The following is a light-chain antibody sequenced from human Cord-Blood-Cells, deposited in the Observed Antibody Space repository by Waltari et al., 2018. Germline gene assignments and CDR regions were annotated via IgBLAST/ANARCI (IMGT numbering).Light chain of an antibody. Sequence: QSALTQPASASGSPGQSITISCPGTSSAVGGYNYVSWYQQHPGKAPKLMIYEVSNRPSGVSNRFSGSKSGNTASLTISGLQAEDEADYYCSSYTSSSSRVFGGGTKLTVL. J-gene: IGLJ3*02. CDR1: SSAVGGYNY. V-gene: IGLV2-14*01. CDR3: SSYTSSSSRV. CDR2: EVS.